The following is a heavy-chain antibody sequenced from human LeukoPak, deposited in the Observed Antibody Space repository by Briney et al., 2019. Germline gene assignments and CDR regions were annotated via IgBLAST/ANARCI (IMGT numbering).Heavy chain of an antibody. Sequence: PGGSLRLSCAASGFTFNSYAMHWVRQAPGKGLGWVAVISYDGNNEYYADSVKGRFTISRDNSKNTLYLQMNSLRAEDTAVYYCARDRGCTNRPFYIDYWGQGTLVTVSS. CDR3: ARDRGCTNRPFYIDY. V-gene: IGHV3-30-3*01. D-gene: IGHD2/OR15-2a*01. CDR1: GFTFNSYA. J-gene: IGHJ4*02. CDR2: ISYDGNNE.